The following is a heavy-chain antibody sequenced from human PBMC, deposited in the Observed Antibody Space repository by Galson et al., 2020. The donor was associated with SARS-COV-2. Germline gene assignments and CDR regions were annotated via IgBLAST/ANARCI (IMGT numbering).Heavy chain of an antibody. CDR2: ISSSSSYI. CDR3: ARDRAPIAAAPYFFDS. CDR1: GFTFSSYV. D-gene: IGHD6-25*01. Sequence: GGSLRLSCVASGFTFSSYVLTWVRQAPGKGLQWVSSISSSSSYIYYADSVKGRFTISRDNARNSLYLQMNSLRAEDTAVYFCARDRAPIAAAPYFFDSWGQGTLVTVS. J-gene: IGHJ4*02. V-gene: IGHV3-21*01.